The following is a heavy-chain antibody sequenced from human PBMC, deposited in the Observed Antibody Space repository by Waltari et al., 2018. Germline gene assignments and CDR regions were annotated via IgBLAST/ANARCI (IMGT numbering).Heavy chain of an antibody. CDR2: TYYDGTT. D-gene: IGHD3-10*01. Sequence: QLQLQESGPRLVTPSETLSPTCSVSGDSLLHTLYYSGWIRQPPGKGLEWIGSTYYDGTTHYNSSLKGRATISVDPTKNQFSLEISSTTAADTAVYYCARDPTKGVYNWFDPWGQGILVIVSS. J-gene: IGHJ5*02. CDR3: ARDPTKGVYNWFDP. V-gene: IGHV4-39*07. CDR1: GDSLLHTLYY.